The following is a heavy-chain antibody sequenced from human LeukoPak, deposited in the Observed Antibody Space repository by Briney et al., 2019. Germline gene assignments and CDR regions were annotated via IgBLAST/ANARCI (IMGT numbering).Heavy chain of an antibody. V-gene: IGHV3-23*01. CDR1: GFTFSNYA. J-gene: IGHJ4*02. CDR2: IGGGDDI. CDR3: AKDATPFNSIWDYFDS. D-gene: IGHD4-23*01. Sequence: PGGSLRLSCAASGFTFSNYAMNWVRQAPGKGLEWVAGIGGGDDIYYADSVKGRFTGSRGDSKNTLYLQMSSLRIEDTAIYYCAKDATPFNSIWDYFDSWGQGTLVTVS.